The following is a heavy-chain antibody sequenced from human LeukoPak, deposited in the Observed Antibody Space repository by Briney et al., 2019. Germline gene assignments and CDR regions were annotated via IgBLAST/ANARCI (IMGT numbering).Heavy chain of an antibody. CDR1: GFTFSSYS. J-gene: IGHJ4*02. V-gene: IGHV3-21*01. CDR3: ARVSDCSSPSCYYFDY. Sequence: PGGSLRLSCAASGFTFSSYSMNCVRQAPGKGLEWVSSISSSSSYIYYADSVKGRFTISRDNAKNSLYLQMNSLRAEDTAVYYCARVSDCSSPSCYYFDYWGQGTLVTVSS. CDR2: ISSSSSYI. D-gene: IGHD2-2*01.